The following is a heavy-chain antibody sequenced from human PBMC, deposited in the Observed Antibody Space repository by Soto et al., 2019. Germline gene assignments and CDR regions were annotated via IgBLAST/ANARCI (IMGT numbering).Heavy chain of an antibody. J-gene: IGHJ4*02. CDR2: IFPADSDT. CDR3: ARRAGSDY. Sequence: EVQLVQSGPEVKKPGESLKISCKGSGYSFTTEWIAWVRQMPGKGLEWMGIIFPADSDTKYSPSFQGQVTISADKSTSPVHLQWSSLKASDTAMYYCARRAGSDYWGQGALVTVSS. V-gene: IGHV5-51*01. CDR1: GYSFTTEW.